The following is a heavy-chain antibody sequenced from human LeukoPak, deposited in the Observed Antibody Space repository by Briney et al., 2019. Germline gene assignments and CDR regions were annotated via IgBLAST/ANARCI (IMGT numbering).Heavy chain of an antibody. D-gene: IGHD5-12*01. Sequence: SETLSLTCTVSGGSISSYYWSWIRQPAGKGLEWIGRIYTSGSTNYNPSLKSRVTMSVDTSKNQFSLKLSSVTAADTAVYYCARAGSGYDYYYYYYMDVWGKGTTVPVSS. CDR3: ARAGSGYDYYYYYYMDV. V-gene: IGHV4-4*07. CDR1: GGSISSYY. CDR2: IYTSGST. J-gene: IGHJ6*03.